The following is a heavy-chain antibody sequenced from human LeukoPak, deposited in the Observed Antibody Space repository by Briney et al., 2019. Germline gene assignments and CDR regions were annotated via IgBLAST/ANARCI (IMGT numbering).Heavy chain of an antibody. J-gene: IGHJ5*02. CDR2: IKQDGSEK. CDR1: GFTFSSFW. Sequence: GGSLRLSCAASGFTFSSFWMTWVRQAPGKGLEWVANIKQDGSEKYYVDSVRGRFTISRDNATNSLYLQMNSLRAEDTAVYYCASSNYESDAWGQGTLVTVSS. D-gene: IGHD4-11*01. V-gene: IGHV3-7*01. CDR3: ASSNYESDA.